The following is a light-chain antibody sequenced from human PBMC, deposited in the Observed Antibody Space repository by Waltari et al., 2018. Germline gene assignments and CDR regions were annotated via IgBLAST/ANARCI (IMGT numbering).Light chain of an antibody. CDR1: SGSIASNY. J-gene: IGLJ3*02. V-gene: IGLV6-57*01. Sequence: NFMLTQPHSVSESPGKTVTISCTRSSGSIASNYVQWYQQRPGRSPTTVIYEDNQRPSGVPDRFSGSIDSSSNSASLTISGLKTEDEADYYCQSYDSSNRVFGGGTNLTVL. CDR2: EDN. CDR3: QSYDSSNRV.